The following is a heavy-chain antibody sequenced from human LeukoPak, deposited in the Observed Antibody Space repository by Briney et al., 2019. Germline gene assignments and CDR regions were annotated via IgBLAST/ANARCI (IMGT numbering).Heavy chain of an antibody. D-gene: IGHD2-15*01. CDR2: IWFDGSNK. CDR3: AKGGLQRWHDLAATLNWFYH. V-gene: IGHV3-33*06. Sequence: GGSLRLLCAASGFTFNIYGMHGVRQAPGKGLEWVAVIWFDGSNKYYADSVKGRFTISRDNSQNTLYLQMNRLRAEDRAVYYCAKGGLQRWHDLAATLNWFYHWGQGTLVTVSS. CDR1: GFTFNIYG. J-gene: IGHJ5*02.